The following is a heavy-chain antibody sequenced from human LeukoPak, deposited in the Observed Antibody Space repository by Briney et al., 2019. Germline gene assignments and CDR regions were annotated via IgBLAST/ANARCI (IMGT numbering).Heavy chain of an antibody. V-gene: IGHV4-38-2*01. J-gene: IGHJ4*02. CDR1: GYSISSGYY. Sequence: SETLSLTCGVSGYSISSGYYWGWIRQPPGKGLEWIGIIYHSGSTYYNPSLKSRVTISVDTSKNQFSLKLSSVSAADTAVYYCARSNSGLVDYWGQGTLVTVSS. CDR2: IYHSGST. CDR3: ARSNSGLVDY. D-gene: IGHD5-12*01.